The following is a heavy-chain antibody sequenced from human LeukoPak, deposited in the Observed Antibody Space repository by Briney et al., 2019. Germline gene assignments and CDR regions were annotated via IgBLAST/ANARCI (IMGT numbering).Heavy chain of an antibody. CDR3: ARWGMREYYDILTGYYMAPYYYYGMDV. V-gene: IGHV5-51*01. J-gene: IGHJ6*02. CDR2: IYPGDSDT. CDR1: GYSFTSYW. Sequence: GESLKISCKGSGYSFTSYWIGWVRQMPGKGLEWMGIIYPGDSDTRYSPSFQGQVTISADKSISTAYLQWSSLKASDTAMYYCARWGMREYYDILTGYYMAPYYYYGMDVWGQGTTVTVSS. D-gene: IGHD3-9*01.